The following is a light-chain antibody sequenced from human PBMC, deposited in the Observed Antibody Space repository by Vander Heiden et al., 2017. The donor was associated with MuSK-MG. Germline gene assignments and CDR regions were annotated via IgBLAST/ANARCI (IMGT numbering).Light chain of an antibody. V-gene: IGKV1-5*03. Sequence: IQITQSPSTLSASVGDRVTITCRASQSISSWLAWYQQKPGKAPKLLIYKASSLESGVPSRFSGSGSGTEFTLTISSLQPDDFATYYCQQDNSYSLTFGGGTKVEIK. CDR2: KAS. CDR3: QQDNSYSLT. CDR1: QSISSW. J-gene: IGKJ4*01.